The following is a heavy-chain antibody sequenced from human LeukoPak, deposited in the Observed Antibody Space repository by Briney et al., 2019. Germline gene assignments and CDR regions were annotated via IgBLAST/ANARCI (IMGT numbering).Heavy chain of an antibody. CDR2: INPNSGGT. CDR1: GYTFTGYY. V-gene: IGHV1-2*02. J-gene: IGHJ5*02. D-gene: IGHD6-13*01. Sequence: ASVKVSCKASGYTFTGYYMHWVRQAPGQGLEWMGWINPNSGGTNYAQKFQGRVTMTRDTSISTAYMELSRLRSDDTAVYYCARDDSSSWLNWFDPWGQGTLVTVSS. CDR3: ARDDSSSWLNWFDP.